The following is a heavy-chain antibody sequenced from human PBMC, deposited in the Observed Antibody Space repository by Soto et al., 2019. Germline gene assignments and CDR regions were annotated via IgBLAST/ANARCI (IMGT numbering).Heavy chain of an antibody. CDR3: ARMTYNYYDSSGYEVGDY. Sequence: GASVKVSCKASGGTFSSYAISWVRQAPGQGLEWMGGIIPIFGTANYAQKFQGRVTMTADASTGTAYMELRSLRSDDTAVYYCARMTYNYYDSSGYEVGDYWGQGTLVTVSS. V-gene: IGHV1-69*13. CDR2: IIPIFGTA. CDR1: GGTFSSYA. D-gene: IGHD3-22*01. J-gene: IGHJ4*02.